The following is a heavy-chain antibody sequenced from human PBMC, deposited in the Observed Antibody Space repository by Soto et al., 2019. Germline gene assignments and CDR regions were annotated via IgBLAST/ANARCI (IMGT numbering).Heavy chain of an antibody. Sequence: SEILSLPCPVSGCSMSSGGYYWSWIRQHPGKGLEWIGYIYYSGSTYYNPSLKSRVTISVDTSKNQFSLKLSSVTAADTAVYYCARGVVAGNWFDPWGQGTPVTVSS. V-gene: IGHV4-31*03. CDR1: GCSMSSGGYY. CDR2: IYYSGST. CDR3: ARGVVAGNWFDP. J-gene: IGHJ5*02. D-gene: IGHD3-10*01.